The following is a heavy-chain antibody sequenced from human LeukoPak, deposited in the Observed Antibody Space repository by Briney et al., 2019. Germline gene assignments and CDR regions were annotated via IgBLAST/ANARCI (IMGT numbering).Heavy chain of an antibody. CDR3: ASDREAAAGTYWFDP. V-gene: IGHV3-20*01. J-gene: IGHJ5*02. CDR2: INWSGGST. Sequence: GGSLRFSCAASGFTFDDYGMSWVRQAPGKGLEWVSGINWSGGSTGYADSVKGRFTISRDNAKNSLYLQMNSLRAEDTALYHCASDREAAAGTYWFDPWGQGTLVTVSS. CDR1: GFTFDDYG. D-gene: IGHD6-13*01.